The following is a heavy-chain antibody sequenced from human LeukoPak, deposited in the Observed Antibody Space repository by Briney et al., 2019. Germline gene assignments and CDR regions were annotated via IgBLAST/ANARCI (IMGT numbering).Heavy chain of an antibody. CDR2: INPSSGGT. CDR1: GYTFTGYY. CDR3: ASFSRFLEWLTIDY. V-gene: IGHV1-2*02. Sequence: GASVKVSCKASGYTFTGYYMHWVRQAPGQGLEWMGWINPSSGGTNYAQKFQGRVTMTRDTSISTAYMELSRLRSDDTAVYYCASFSRFLEWLTIDYWGQGTLVTVSS. J-gene: IGHJ4*02. D-gene: IGHD3-3*01.